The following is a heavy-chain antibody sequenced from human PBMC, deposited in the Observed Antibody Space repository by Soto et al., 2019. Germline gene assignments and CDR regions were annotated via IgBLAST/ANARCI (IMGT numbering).Heavy chain of an antibody. CDR3: AKAGWGGDYYYGLDV. Sequence: QVQVVESGGGVVRPGRSLRLSCAASGFNFNNYAMHWVRQAPGKGLEWVAVVSFDGSSTYYADSVKGRFTISRDSSSNTVALQMNSLTNEDTAAYYCAKAGWGGDYYYGLDVWGQGTTVTVSS. V-gene: IGHV3-30*18. CDR1: GFNFNNYA. D-gene: IGHD2-21*01. J-gene: IGHJ6*02. CDR2: VSFDGSST.